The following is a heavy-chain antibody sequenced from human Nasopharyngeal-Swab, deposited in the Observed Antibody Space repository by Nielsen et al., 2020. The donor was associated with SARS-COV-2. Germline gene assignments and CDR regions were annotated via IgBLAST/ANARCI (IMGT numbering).Heavy chain of an antibody. D-gene: IGHD3-16*01. CDR1: GFTFSSYG. V-gene: IGHV3-30*18. Sequence: GESLKISCAASGFTFSSYGMHWVRQAPGKWLEWVAVISSDGTNKYYADSVKGRFTISRDNSKNTLYLQMNSLRDEDAAVYYCAKDWGKLDYWGQGTLVTVSS. CDR3: AKDWGKLDY. J-gene: IGHJ4*02. CDR2: ISSDGTNK.